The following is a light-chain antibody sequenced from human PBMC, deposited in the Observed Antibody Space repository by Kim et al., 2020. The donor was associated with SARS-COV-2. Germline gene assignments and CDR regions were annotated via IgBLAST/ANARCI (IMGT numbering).Light chain of an antibody. CDR3: QQYNSYAYT. CDR2: KAS. J-gene: IGKJ2*01. Sequence: DIQMTQSPSTLSASVGDRVTITCRASQSISSWLASYQQKPGKAPKLLIYKASSLESGVPSRFSGSGSGPEFTLTISSLQPDDFATYYCQQYNSYAYTFGQGTKLEI. CDR1: QSISSW. V-gene: IGKV1-5*03.